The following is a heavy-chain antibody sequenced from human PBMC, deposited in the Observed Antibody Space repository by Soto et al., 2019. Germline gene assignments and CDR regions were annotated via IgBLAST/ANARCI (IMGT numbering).Heavy chain of an antibody. Sequence: SETLSLTCTFSCGSIISYYWSWIRQPAGKGLEWIGRIYTSGSTNYNPSLKSRVAMSVDTSKNQFSLKLTSVTAADTAVYFCARATRDYGDYGYFDSWGQGTLVTVSS. CDR3: ARATRDYGDYGYFDS. V-gene: IGHV4-4*07. D-gene: IGHD4-17*01. CDR1: CGSIISYY. CDR2: IYTSGST. J-gene: IGHJ4*02.